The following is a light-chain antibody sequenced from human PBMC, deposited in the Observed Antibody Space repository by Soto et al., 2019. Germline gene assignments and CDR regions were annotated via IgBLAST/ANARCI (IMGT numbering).Light chain of an antibody. V-gene: IGKV2-28*01. CDR1: EILVYSNGYNY. Sequence: DIVMTHAPLSLSVTHLGPASSSLISSEILVYSNGYNYLDWYLQKAGQSPQLLIYLGSYRASGVPDRFSGSGSGTDFTLKISRVEAEDVGIYYCMQAVQTPPTCGGGNKGDIK. CDR3: MQAVQTPPT. J-gene: IGKJ4*01. CDR2: LGS.